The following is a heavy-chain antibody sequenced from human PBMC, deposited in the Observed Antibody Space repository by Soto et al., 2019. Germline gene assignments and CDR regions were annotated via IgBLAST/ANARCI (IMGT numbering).Heavy chain of an antibody. CDR3: TTGITYYDYVWGHPQGYYYGMDV. CDR2: IKSKTDGGTT. D-gene: IGHD3-16*01. V-gene: IGHV3-15*01. J-gene: IGHJ6*02. CDR1: GFTFSNAW. Sequence: GGSLRLSCAASGFTFSNAWMSWVRQVPGKGLEWVGRIKSKTDGGTTDYAAPVKGRFTISRDDSKNTLYLQMNSLKTEDTAVYYCTTGITYYDYVWGHPQGYYYGMDVWGQGTTVTVSS.